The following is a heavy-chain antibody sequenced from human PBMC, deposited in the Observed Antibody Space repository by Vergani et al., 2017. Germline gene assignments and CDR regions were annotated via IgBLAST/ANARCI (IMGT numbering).Heavy chain of an antibody. V-gene: IGHV4-39*07. CDR2: INHSGST. D-gene: IGHD3-10*01. Sequence: QVQLQESCPGLVKPSQTLSLTCTVSGGSISSGSYYWSWIRQPPGKGLEWIGEINHSGSTNYNPSLKSRVTISVDTSKNQFSLKLSSVTAADTAVYYCARGSTITMVRGVAILPFDYWGQGTLVTVSS. CDR3: ARGSTITMVRGVAILPFDY. J-gene: IGHJ4*02. CDR1: GGSISSGSYY.